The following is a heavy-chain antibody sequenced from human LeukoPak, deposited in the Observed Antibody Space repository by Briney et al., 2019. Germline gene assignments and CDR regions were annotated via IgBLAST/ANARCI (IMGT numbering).Heavy chain of an antibody. CDR3: ARDPRSTNDFDI. Sequence: SETLSLTCTVSGGSITNSYWNWIRQSPGKGLEWIGYINYSGSTNYNPSLKSRVTISVDTSKNQFSLRLSSVTAADTAVYFCARDPRSTNDFDIWGQGTMVTVSS. D-gene: IGHD1-1*01. V-gene: IGHV4-59*01. CDR2: INYSGST. J-gene: IGHJ3*02. CDR1: GGSITNSY.